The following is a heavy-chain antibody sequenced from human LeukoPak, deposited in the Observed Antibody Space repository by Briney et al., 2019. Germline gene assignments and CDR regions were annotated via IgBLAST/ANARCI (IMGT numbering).Heavy chain of an antibody. CDR1: GGSISSSSYY. D-gene: IGHD2-8*01. CDR3: ARDSNDLLMVYAMFDY. Sequence: SETLSLTCTVSGGSISSSSYYGGWVRQPPGKGLEWLGSIYYSGSTYYNPSLKRRVTISVDTSKNQFSLKLSSVTAADTAVYYCARDSNDLLMVYAMFDYWGQGTLVTVSS. J-gene: IGHJ4*02. V-gene: IGHV4-39*07. CDR2: IYYSGST.